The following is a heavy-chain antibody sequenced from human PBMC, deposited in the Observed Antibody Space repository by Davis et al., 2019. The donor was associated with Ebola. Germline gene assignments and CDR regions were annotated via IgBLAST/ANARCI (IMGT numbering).Heavy chain of an antibody. V-gene: IGHV1-69*10. D-gene: IGHD6-6*01. CDR2: IIPILGIA. Sequence: SVTVSCKASGGTFSSYAISWVRQAPGQGLEWMGGIIPILGIANYAQKFQGRVTITADESTSTAYMELSSLRSEDTAVYYLASGLVRGESYWYFDLWGRGTLVTVSS. CDR3: ASGLVRGESYWYFDL. J-gene: IGHJ2*01. CDR1: GGTFSSYA.